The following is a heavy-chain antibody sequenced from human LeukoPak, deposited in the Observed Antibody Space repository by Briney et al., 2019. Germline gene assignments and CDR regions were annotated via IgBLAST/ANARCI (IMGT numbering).Heavy chain of an antibody. CDR3: ANWVRDSSGYRDY. J-gene: IGHJ4*02. CDR2: INSNSGGT. CDR1: GYTFTDYF. Sequence: ASVKVSCKASGYTFTDYFMHWVRQAPGQGLEWMGWINSNSGGTKYAQKFQGRVTMTRDTSISTAYMELSRLRSDDTAVYYCANWVRDSSGYRDYWGQGTLVTVSS. D-gene: IGHD3-22*01. V-gene: IGHV1-2*02.